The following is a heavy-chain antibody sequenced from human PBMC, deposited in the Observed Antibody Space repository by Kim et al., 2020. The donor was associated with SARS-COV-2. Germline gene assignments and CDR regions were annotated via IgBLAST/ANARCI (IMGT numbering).Heavy chain of an antibody. Sequence: SETLSLTCTVSADSVNSFSYYWAWIRQPPGKGLAWIGSINYSGNTYYNPSLESRVAISVDTAKNRFSLNLNSVTAADTAIYYCARQYNDGGNSLDYWGQGTLLTV. D-gene: IGHD2-21*02. J-gene: IGHJ4*02. CDR2: INYSGNT. CDR1: ADSVNSFSYY. V-gene: IGHV4-39*01. CDR3: ARQYNDGGNSLDY.